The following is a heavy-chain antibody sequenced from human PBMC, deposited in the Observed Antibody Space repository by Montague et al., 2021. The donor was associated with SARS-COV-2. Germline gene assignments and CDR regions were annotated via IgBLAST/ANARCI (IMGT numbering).Heavy chain of an antibody. Sequence: TLSLTCTVSGGSISSGSYYWSWIRQPAGKGLEWIGRIYTSGSTSYNPSLKSRVTISVDTSKNQFSLKLSSVTAADTAVYYCASGIAATYYYCMDVWGKGTTVTVSS. CDR3: ASGIAATYYYCMDV. CDR1: GGSISSGSYY. CDR2: IYTSGST. V-gene: IGHV4-61*02. D-gene: IGHD6-13*01. J-gene: IGHJ6*03.